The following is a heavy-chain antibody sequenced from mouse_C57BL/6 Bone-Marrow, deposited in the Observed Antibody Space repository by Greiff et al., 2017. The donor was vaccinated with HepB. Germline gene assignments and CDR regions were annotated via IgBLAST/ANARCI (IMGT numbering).Heavy chain of an antibody. J-gene: IGHJ1*03. CDR1: GYAFTNYL. CDR3: ARWGHYYGSSFWYFDV. CDR2: INPGSGGT. V-gene: IGHV1-54*01. D-gene: IGHD1-1*01. Sequence: QVQLQQSGAELVRPGTSVKVSCKASGYAFTNYLIEWVKQRPGQGLEWIGVINPGSGGTNYNEKFKGKATLTADKSSSIAYMQLSSLTSEDSAVYFCARWGHYYGSSFWYFDVWGTGTTVTVSS.